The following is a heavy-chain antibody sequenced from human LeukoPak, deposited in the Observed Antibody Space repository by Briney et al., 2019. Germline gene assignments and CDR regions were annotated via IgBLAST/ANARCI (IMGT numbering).Heavy chain of an antibody. CDR2: ISSSGDTT. CDR3: ARVVYCTGGLCQIFAFDT. Sequence: GGSPRLSCFVSGFTFSDYYMSWIRQTPGKGLQWIAYISSSGDTTFYTDSVKGRFTISRDNTKNPVYLQMSNLRAEDTAVYYCARVVYCTGGLCQIFAFDTWGQGTMVTVSS. D-gene: IGHD2-8*02. J-gene: IGHJ3*02. V-gene: IGHV3-11*01. CDR1: GFTFSDYY.